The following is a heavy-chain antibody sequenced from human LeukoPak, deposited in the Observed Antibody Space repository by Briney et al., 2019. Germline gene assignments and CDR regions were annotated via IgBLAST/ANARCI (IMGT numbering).Heavy chain of an antibody. J-gene: IGHJ4*02. V-gene: IGHV1-8*03. CDR2: MNPNSGNK. CDR3: ARGGLDDSAPTRGIFDY. Sequence: ASVKVSFKASGYTVTGDDINWVRQATGQGLEWMGWMNPNSGNKGYAQKFQGRVTISRSTSISTAYMELSSLRSEDTAVYSCARGGLDDSAPTRGIFDYWGQGTLVTVSS. D-gene: IGHD5-18*01. CDR1: GYTVTGDD.